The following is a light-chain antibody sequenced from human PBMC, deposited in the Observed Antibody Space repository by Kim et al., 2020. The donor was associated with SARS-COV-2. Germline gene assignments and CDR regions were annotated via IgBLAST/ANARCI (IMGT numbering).Light chain of an antibody. CDR2: DVT. CDR1: SSDIGGYTY. J-gene: IGLJ3*02. V-gene: IGLV2-14*03. CDR3: SSYTSSKTWV. Sequence: GQSITSTSTGASSDIGGYTYGSWYQQHPGKAPELLIYDVTKWPSGVSNRFSGSGSGNTASLTISGLQAEDEADYYCSSYTSSKTWVFGGGTQLTVL.